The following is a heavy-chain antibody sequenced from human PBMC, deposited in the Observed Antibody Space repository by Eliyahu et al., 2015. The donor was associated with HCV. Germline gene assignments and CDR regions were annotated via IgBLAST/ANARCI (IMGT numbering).Heavy chain of an antibody. CDR3: ARVYPYSYGNYYYYYGMDV. D-gene: IGHD5-18*01. J-gene: IGHJ6*02. CDR1: GFTFSSXD. Sequence: EVQLVESGGGLVQPGGSLXLSWSASGFTFSSXDRHWVRQATGKGLGWVSAIGTAGDTYYPGSVKGRFTISRENAKNSLYLQMNSLRAEDTAVYYCARVYPYSYGNYYYYYGMDVWGQGTTVTVSS. V-gene: IGHV3-13*01. CDR2: IGTAGDT.